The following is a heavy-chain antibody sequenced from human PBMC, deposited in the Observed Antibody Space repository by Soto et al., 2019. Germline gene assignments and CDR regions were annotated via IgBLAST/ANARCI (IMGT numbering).Heavy chain of an antibody. V-gene: IGHV1-69*13. CDR1: GGTFSSHF. D-gene: IGHD2-8*01. CDR2: IIPIFGTP. J-gene: IGHJ6*02. CDR3: ARGPISCTNGVCYKGYYYYGMDV. Sequence: SVKVSCKASGGTFSSHFFNWVRQAPGQGLEWMGGIIPIFGTPNYAQKFQGRVTITADESTSTVHMELNSLRSEDTAVYYCARGPISCTNGVCYKGYYYYGMDVWGQGTTVTVSS.